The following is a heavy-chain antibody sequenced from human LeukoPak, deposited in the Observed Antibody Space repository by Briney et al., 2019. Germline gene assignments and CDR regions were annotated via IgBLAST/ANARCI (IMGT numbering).Heavy chain of an antibody. CDR1: GFTFSSYA. Sequence: GGSLRLSCAASGFTFSSYAMSWVRQAPGKGLEWVSAISGSGGSTYYADSVKGRFTISRDNSKNTLYLQMNSLGAEDTAVYYCARGRSNYYGMDVWGQGTTVTVSS. CDR3: ARGRSNYYGMDV. J-gene: IGHJ6*02. D-gene: IGHD1-26*01. CDR2: ISGSGGST. V-gene: IGHV3-23*01.